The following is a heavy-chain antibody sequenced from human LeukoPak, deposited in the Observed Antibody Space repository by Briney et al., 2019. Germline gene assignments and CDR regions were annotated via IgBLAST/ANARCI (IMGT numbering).Heavy chain of an antibody. Sequence: ASVKVSCKASGYTFTSYGISWARQAPGQGLEWMGWISAYNGNTNYAQKLQGRVTMTTDTSTSTAYMELRSLRSDDTAVYYCASSEYSSGYRVNDYWGQGTLVTVSS. J-gene: IGHJ4*02. CDR2: ISAYNGNT. V-gene: IGHV1-18*01. CDR1: GYTFTSYG. CDR3: ASSEYSSGYRVNDY. D-gene: IGHD3-22*01.